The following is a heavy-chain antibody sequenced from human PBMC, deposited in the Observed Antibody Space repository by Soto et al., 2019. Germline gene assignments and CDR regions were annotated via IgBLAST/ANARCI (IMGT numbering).Heavy chain of an antibody. CDR1: GFTFVNYA. CDR3: AKHRGSGNPMYYNMDV. D-gene: IGHD3-10*01. V-gene: IGHV3-23*01. CDR2: IRDSGGTT. Sequence: EVQLLESGGDLVQPGGSPRFFCAASGFTFVNYAMSWVRQAPGMGLEWVSVIRDSGGTTFHAPAVEGLCTVSRDNSKNILYLEMNRLRAEDTAVYYCAKHRGSGNPMYYNMDVCGLCTTVTVSS. J-gene: IGHJ6*02.